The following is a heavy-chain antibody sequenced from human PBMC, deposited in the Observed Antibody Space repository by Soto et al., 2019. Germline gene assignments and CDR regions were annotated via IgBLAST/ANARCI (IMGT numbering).Heavy chain of an antibody. CDR3: ARGRVRSSSSCYEY. J-gene: IGHJ4*02. CDR1: GGSISSYN. V-gene: IGHV4-34*01. D-gene: IGHD2-2*01. CDR2: INHSGST. Sequence: SETLSLTCTVSGGSISSYNWSWIRQPPGKGLEWIGEINHSGSTNYNPSLKSRVTISVDTSKNQFSLKLSSVTAADMAVYYCARGRVRSSSSCYEYWGQGTQVTVSS.